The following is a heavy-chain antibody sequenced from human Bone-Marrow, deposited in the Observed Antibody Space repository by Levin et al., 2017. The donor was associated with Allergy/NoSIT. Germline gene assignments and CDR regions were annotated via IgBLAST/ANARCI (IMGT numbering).Heavy chain of an antibody. CDR2: ISYDGSNK. J-gene: IGHJ6*02. D-gene: IGHD6-13*01. Sequence: RGESLKISCAASGFTFSSYGMHWVRQAPGKGLEWVAVISYDGSNKYYADSVKGRFTISRDNSKNTLYLQMNSLRAEDTAVYYCAKDGYSSSWYLVGYYYYGMDVWGQGTTVTVSS. CDR1: GFTFSSYG. V-gene: IGHV3-30*18. CDR3: AKDGYSSSWYLVGYYYYGMDV.